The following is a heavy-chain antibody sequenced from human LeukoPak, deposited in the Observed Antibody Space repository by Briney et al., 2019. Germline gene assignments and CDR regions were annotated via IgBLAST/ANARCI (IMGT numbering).Heavy chain of an antibody. Sequence: GGSLRLSCAASGFKFSTYTMTWVRQAPGKGPEWVSSISTSSSYIYYADSVKGRFTISRDNAKNSLYLQMNGLRAEDTAVYHCARGNSKYYYYYYGMDVWGQGTTVTVPS. CDR3: ARGNSKYYYYYYGMDV. J-gene: IGHJ6*02. CDR2: ISTSSSYI. D-gene: IGHD4-23*01. CDR1: GFKFSTYT. V-gene: IGHV3-21*01.